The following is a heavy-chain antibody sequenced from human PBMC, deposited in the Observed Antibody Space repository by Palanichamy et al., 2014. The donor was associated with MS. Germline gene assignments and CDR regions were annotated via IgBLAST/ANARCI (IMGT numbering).Heavy chain of an antibody. CDR2: IDPSDSYA. D-gene: IGHD6-13*01. J-gene: IGHJ5*02. Sequence: EAQLVQSGAEVEKPGESLRISCKDSGHSFTSYWITWVRQMPGKGLEWMGRIDPSDSYANYSPSFQGHVTISADKSISTAYLQWSSLKASDTAIYYCAKSLGYSTTWYLWGQGTLVTVSS. CDR1: GHSFTSYW. V-gene: IGHV5-10-1*03. CDR3: AKSLGYSTTWYL.